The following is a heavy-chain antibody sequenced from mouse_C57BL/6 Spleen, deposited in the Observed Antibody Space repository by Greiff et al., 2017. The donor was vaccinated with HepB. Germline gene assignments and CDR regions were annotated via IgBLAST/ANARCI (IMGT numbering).Heavy chain of an antibody. CDR2: IYPSDSET. Sequence: VKLQQPGAELVRPGSSVKLSCKASGYTFTSYWMDWVKQRPGQGLEWIGNIYPSDSETNYNQKFKDKATLTVDKSSSTAYMQLSSLTSEDSAVYYCARKGDGYDAPFAYWGQGTLVTVSA. V-gene: IGHV1-61*01. D-gene: IGHD2-2*01. CDR1: GYTFTSYW. J-gene: IGHJ3*01. CDR3: ARKGDGYDAPFAY.